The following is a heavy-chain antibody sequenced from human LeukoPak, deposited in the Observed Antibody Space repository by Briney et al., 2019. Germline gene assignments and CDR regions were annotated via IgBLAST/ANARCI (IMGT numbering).Heavy chain of an antibody. Sequence: GGSLRLSCAASGFTFSSYAMSWVRQAPGKGLEWVSSISSTAATTYYADSVKGRFTISRDNAKNTLYLQLSSLRVEDTAVYYCAKPREQQLLRIAFDVWGQGTMVTVSS. J-gene: IGHJ3*01. CDR1: GFTFSSYA. CDR3: AKPREQQLLRIAFDV. V-gene: IGHV3-23*01. CDR2: ISSTAATT. D-gene: IGHD5/OR15-5a*01.